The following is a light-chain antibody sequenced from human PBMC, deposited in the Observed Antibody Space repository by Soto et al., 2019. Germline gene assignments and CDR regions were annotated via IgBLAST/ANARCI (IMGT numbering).Light chain of an antibody. CDR1: QSISKW. CDR3: QQHSTFPRT. V-gene: IGKV1-5*01. CDR2: DAS. J-gene: IGKJ1*01. Sequence: DIEMTQSPSTLSASVGDRVVITCRASQSISKWSAWYQHNPRKAPKFLIYDASTPESGVPSRFSGSESGAEFTLTISSLQPENFATFYCQQHSTFPRTFGQETKRDIK.